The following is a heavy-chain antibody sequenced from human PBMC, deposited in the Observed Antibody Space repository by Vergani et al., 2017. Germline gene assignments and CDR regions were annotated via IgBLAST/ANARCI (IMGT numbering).Heavy chain of an antibody. CDR3: AKANPRNSGYDYLYYYHAMDV. CDR1: GFTFNHYA. CDR2: ISGSGGST. V-gene: IGHV3-23*01. D-gene: IGHD5-12*01. J-gene: IGHJ6*02. Sequence: EVQLLESGGDLVQPGGSLRLSCAASGFTFNHYAMNWVRQALGKGLEWVSGISGSGGSTYYAGSVKGRFTISRDSSKNTLYLQMNSLSAGDTAVYYCAKANPRNSGYDYLYYYHAMDVGGQGTTVTVSS.